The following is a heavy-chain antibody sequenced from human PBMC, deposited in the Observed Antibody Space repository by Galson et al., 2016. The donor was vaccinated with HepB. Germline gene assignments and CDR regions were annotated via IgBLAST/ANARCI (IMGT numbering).Heavy chain of an antibody. D-gene: IGHD1-26*01. CDR3: AADLGMDRSVYLTSYHQMDV. V-gene: IGHV1-58*02. CDR1: GITLTSSA. CDR2: ILGGDGDT. Sequence: SVKVSCKASGITLTSSAIQWVRQGRGQRLEWIGWILGGDGDTKSAQSFHDRISITRDTSTDTASLEMTNLTPDDTAVYYCAADLGMDRSVYLTSYHQMDVWGQGTTVTVSS. J-gene: IGHJ6*02.